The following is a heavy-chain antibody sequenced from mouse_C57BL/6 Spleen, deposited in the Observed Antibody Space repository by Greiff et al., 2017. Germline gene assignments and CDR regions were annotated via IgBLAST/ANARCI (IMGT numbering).Heavy chain of an antibody. CDR2: IDPSDSET. Sequence: LQESGAELAKPGASVKLSCKASGYTFTSYWMHWVKQRPIQGLEWIGNIDPSDSETHYNQKFKDKATLTVDKSSSTAYMQLSSLTSEDSAVYYCARGGNLYAMDYWGQGTSVTVSS. CDR1: GYTFTSYW. V-gene: IGHV1-52*01. J-gene: IGHJ4*01. CDR3: ARGGNLYAMDY. D-gene: IGHD1-1*02.